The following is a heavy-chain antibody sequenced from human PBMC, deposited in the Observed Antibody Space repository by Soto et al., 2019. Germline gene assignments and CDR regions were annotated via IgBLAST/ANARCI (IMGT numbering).Heavy chain of an antibody. CDR1: NFGFSNAW. CDR3: TTAQSLATINYFDY. V-gene: IGHV3-15*07. CDR2: IKTTTDGETT. D-gene: IGHD5-12*01. Sequence: GGSLRLYCVVSNFGFSNAWMNWVRQAPGKGLEWVGRIKTTTDGETTDYAALVKGRFIISRDDSKSTLYLQMNSLKSEDTAVYYCTTAQSLATINYFDYWGQGTLVTVSS. J-gene: IGHJ4*02.